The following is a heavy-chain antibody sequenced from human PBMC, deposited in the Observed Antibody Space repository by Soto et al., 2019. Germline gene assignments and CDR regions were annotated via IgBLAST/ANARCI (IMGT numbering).Heavy chain of an antibody. J-gene: IGHJ6*02. V-gene: IGHV3-23*01. CDR2: ISGSRGTT. CDR1: GFTFSDYA. D-gene: IGHD2-2*01. CDR3: ETTPYCSTTSCYTYYYDMDV. Sequence: EVQLLESGGGLIQPEGSLRLSCVASGFTFSDYAMSWVRQAPGKGLEWISTISGSRGTTYYADSVKGRFTISRDNSKNTLYLHMNSLSAEDTAVYSCETTPYCSTTSCYTYYYDMDVWGQGTTVTVSS.